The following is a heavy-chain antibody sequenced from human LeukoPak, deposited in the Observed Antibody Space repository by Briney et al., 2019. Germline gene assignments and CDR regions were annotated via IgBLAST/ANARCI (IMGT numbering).Heavy chain of an antibody. CDR3: ARGYHWNYGWFDP. CDR1: SDSIGNYY. D-gene: IGHD1-7*01. Sequence: SETLSLTCTVSSDSIGNYYWTWIRPSPGRRLEWLGYYSSTGDSEYNPSLKSRVTMSVDMSKSQFSLKLTSVTSADTAVYFCARGYHWNYGWFDPWGQGTLVTVSS. V-gene: IGHV4-59*01. J-gene: IGHJ5*02. CDR2: YSSTGDS.